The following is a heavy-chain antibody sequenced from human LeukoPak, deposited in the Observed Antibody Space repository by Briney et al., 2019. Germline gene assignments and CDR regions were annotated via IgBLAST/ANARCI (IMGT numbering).Heavy chain of an antibody. D-gene: IGHD3-9*01. V-gene: IGHV1-8*03. CDR3: ARVDILTGYDTNDY. J-gene: IGHJ4*02. Sequence: ASVKVSCKASGYTFTSYDINWVRQATGQGLEWMGWMNPNSGNTGYAQKFQGRVTITRNTSISTAYMELSSLRSDDTAVYYCARVDILTGYDTNDYWGQGTLVTVSS. CDR2: MNPNSGNT. CDR1: GYTFTSYD.